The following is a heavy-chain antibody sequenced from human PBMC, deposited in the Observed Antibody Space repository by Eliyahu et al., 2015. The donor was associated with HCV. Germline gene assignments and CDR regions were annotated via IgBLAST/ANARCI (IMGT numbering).Heavy chain of an antibody. CDR2: IHYSGST. J-gene: IGHJ5*02. D-gene: IGHD6-19*01. CDR3: ASGGGGIAVAGTGGWFDP. CDR1: GGSLTTYY. V-gene: IGHV4-59*01. Sequence: QVQLQESGPGLVKPSETLSLTCTVSGGSLTTYYWSWIRQPPGKRPXWIGYIHYSGSTTYNPSLKSRVTISLDTSKNQFSLNLTSVTAADTAVYYCASGGGGIAVAGTGGWFDPWGQGTLVTVSS.